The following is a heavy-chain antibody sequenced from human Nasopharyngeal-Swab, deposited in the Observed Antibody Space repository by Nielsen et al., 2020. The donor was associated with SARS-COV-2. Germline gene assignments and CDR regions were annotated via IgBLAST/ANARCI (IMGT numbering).Heavy chain of an antibody. V-gene: IGHV3-48*02. D-gene: IGHD6-19*01. CDR3: ARALGGSGCDQDY. CDR1: GFTFSSYS. J-gene: IGHJ4*02. CDR2: ISSSSSTI. Sequence: GESLKISCAASGFTFSSYSMNWVRQAPGKGLEWVSYISSSSSTIYYADSVKGRFTISRDNAKNSLYLQMTSLRDDDTAVYYCARALGGSGCDQDYWGQGTLVTVSS.